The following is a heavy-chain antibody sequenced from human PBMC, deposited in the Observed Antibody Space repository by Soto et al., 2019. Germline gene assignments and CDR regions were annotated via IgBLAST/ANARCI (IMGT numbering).Heavy chain of an antibody. Sequence: SETLSLTCTISGGSISVYYWSWIRQPPGQALEWIGYIYDSGGPYYSPSLRSRVTISADTSKNQISLKLTSATASDTAVYYCARGVGSSPPRYWGRGTLVTVSS. CDR3: ARGVGSSPPRY. D-gene: IGHD3-9*01. CDR1: GGSISVYY. J-gene: IGHJ4*02. CDR2: IYDSGGP. V-gene: IGHV4-59*01.